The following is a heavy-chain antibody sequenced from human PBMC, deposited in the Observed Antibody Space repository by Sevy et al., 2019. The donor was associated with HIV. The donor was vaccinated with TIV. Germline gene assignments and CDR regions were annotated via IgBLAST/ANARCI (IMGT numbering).Heavy chain of an antibody. V-gene: IGHV3-72*01. CDR1: GFTFSDHY. CDR2: TRNKADGYNT. J-gene: IGHJ4*02. Sequence: GGCLRLSCVASGFTFSDHYMECVRQAPGKGLGWVGRTRNKADGYNTEYAASVKGRFTISKDGSKSSMYVRMNSLKTEDTDVYYCATHAGIAAAGRVFDYWGQGTLVTVSS. CDR3: ATHAGIAAAGRVFDY. D-gene: IGHD6-13*01.